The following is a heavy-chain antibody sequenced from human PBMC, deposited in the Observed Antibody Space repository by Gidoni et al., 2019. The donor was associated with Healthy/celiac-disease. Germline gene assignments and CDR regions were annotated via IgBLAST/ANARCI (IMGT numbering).Heavy chain of an antibody. CDR2: ITQDGSEK. V-gene: IGHV3-7*04. D-gene: IGHD6-13*01. J-gene: IGHJ4*02. Sequence: EVQLGESGGGLVQRGGALRLSCEAAGFTFSSYWMSWVRQAPGKGLEGVANITQDGSEKYYVDSVKGRFTISRANAQNSLYLQMNSLSAEDTAVYYCARLYSSIDYWGQGTLVTVSS. CDR3: ARLYSSIDY. CDR1: GFTFSSYW.